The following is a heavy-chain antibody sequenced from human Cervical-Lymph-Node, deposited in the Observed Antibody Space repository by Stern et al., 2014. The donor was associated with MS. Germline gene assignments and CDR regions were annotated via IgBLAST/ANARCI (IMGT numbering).Heavy chain of an antibody. Sequence: EVQLVESGGGLIQPGGSLRLSCAAPGFIVSKNYMSWVRQAPGKGLEWVSLIYTDGSTYYAGYVKGRITISRDSSKNKLFLQMNSLRAEDTAMYYCARAIFGVNTAAMAPDAFDSWGQGTMVTVSS. CDR2: IYTDGST. V-gene: IGHV3-53*01. D-gene: IGHD3-3*01. CDR3: ARAIFGVNTAAMAPDAFDS. CDR1: GFIVSKNY. J-gene: IGHJ3*01.